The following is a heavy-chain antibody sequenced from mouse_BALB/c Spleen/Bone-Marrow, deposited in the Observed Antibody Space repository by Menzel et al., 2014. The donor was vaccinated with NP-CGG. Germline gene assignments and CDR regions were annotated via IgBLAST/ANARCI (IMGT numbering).Heavy chain of an antibody. J-gene: IGHJ2*01. Sequence: VQLQQSGAELVKPWASVKMSCKASGYTFXSYWMYWVKQRPGQGLEWIGVIDPSDNYTSYIQKFKDKATLTVDTSSSTAYMQLSSVTSEDSAVYYCTRKDYWGQGTTLTVSS. V-gene: IGHV1S127*01. CDR3: TRKDY. CDR1: GYTFXSYW. CDR2: IDPSDNYT.